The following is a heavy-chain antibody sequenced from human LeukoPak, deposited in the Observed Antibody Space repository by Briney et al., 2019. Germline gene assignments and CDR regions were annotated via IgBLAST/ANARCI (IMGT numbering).Heavy chain of an antibody. CDR2: ISSSSSYT. CDR3: ARGRIAAAGAFDY. J-gene: IGHJ4*02. CDR1: GFTFSDYY. Sequence: GGSLRLSCAASGFTFSDYYMSWIRQAPGKGLEWVSYISSSSSYTNYADSVKGRFTISRGNAKNSLYLQMNSLRAEDTAVYYCARGRIAAAGAFDYWGQGTLVTVSS. V-gene: IGHV3-11*06. D-gene: IGHD6-13*01.